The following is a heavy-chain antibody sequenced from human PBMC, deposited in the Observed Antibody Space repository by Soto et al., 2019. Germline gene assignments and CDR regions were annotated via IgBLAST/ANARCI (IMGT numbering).Heavy chain of an antibody. CDR3: ARDPGLGPVADFDX. Sequence: SETLSLTCTVSGGSISSCYWSWIRQPAGKGLEWILRIYTSGRTNYNTSLKSRVTMSVDTSKKQFSLKLSSVTAADTAVYYCARDPGLGPVADFDXWGQVTLVTVSX. D-gene: IGHD6-19*01. CDR2: IYTSGRT. J-gene: IGHJ4*02. V-gene: IGHV4-4*07. CDR1: GGSISSCY.